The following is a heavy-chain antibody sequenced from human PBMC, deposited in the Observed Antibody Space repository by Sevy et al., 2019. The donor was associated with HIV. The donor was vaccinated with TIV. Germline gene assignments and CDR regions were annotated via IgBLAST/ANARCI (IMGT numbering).Heavy chain of an antibody. CDR1: GDSVSSNSAA. J-gene: IGHJ6*02. D-gene: IGHD3-3*01. CDR2: TYYRSKWYN. Sequence: QSQTLSLTCAISGDSVSSNSAAWNWIRQSPSRGLEWLGRTYYRSKWYNDYAVSVKSRITINPDTSKNQFSLQLNSVTPEDTAVYYCARGPYYDFWGGFDYYYGMDVWGQGTTVTVSS. V-gene: IGHV6-1*01. CDR3: ARGPYYDFWGGFDYYYGMDV.